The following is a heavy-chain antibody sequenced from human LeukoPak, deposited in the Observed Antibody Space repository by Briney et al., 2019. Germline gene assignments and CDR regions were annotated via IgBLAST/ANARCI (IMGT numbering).Heavy chain of an antibody. Sequence: GGSLRLSCAASRFTFSSYNMNWVRQAPGKGLEWVSSISGSSSYIYYADSVKGRFTISRDNAKNSLYLQMNSLRAEDTAVYYCARGRTHDYGVDYFDYWGQGTLVTVSS. J-gene: IGHJ4*02. V-gene: IGHV3-21*01. CDR3: ARGRTHDYGVDYFDY. CDR2: ISGSSSYI. CDR1: RFTFSSYN. D-gene: IGHD4-17*01.